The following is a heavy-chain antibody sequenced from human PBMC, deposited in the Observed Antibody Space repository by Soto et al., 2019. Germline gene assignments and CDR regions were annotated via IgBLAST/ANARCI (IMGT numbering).Heavy chain of an antibody. D-gene: IGHD4-17*01. CDR1: GFSLTARGVG. V-gene: IGHV2-5*02. Sequence: QITLKESGPTLVKPTQTLTLTCTFSGFSLTARGVGVGWIREPPGKALEWLALIYWDDDERHTPSLRSRLTITKDTPKNLVVLTLTNMDPVDTATHYCAHRGFFDSGQPNWFNPWGQGTLETDSS. CDR2: IYWDDDE. CDR3: AHRGFFDSGQPNWFNP. J-gene: IGHJ5*02.